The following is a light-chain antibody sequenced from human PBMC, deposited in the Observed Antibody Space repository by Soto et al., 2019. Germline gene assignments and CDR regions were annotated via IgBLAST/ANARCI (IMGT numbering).Light chain of an antibody. CDR2: WAS. CDR3: QQYLNASPT. CDR1: QSVLYSSNNKNY. J-gene: IGKJ4*01. V-gene: IGKV4-1*01. Sequence: DIVMTQSPDSLAVSLGERATINCKSSQSVLYSSNNKNYLAWYQQKPGQPPMLLIYWASTRKSGVPDRFSGSGSGTDFTLTISSLQAEDVAVYYCQQYLNASPTFGGGTRVEIK.